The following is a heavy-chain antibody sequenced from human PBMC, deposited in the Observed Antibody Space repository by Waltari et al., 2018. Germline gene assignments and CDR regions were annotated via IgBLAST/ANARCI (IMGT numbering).Heavy chain of an antibody. V-gene: IGHV3-74*01. D-gene: IGHD5-18*01. CDR3: ARVEYSYGPYCFDS. Sequence: EVQLVESGGGLVQPGGSLRLSCEASGFTCRSYWMHWVRQAPGKGLVWVSRISSNENTTTYADSVKGRFTISRDNAKNTLYLQMNSLRAEDTAVYYCARVEYSYGPYCFDSWGQGTPVTVSS. J-gene: IGHJ4*02. CDR1: GFTCRSYW. CDR2: ISSNENTT.